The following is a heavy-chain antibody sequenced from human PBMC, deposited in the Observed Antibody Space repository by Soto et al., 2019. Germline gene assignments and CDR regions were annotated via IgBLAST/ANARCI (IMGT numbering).Heavy chain of an antibody. CDR3: AMAVVVPAFDY. CDR1: GGSISSSSYY. D-gene: IGHD2-2*01. Sequence: QLQLQESGPGLVKPPETLSLTCTVSGGSISSSSYYWGWIRQPPGKGLEWIGSIYYSGSTYYNPSLKSRVTISVDTSKNQFSLKLSSVTAADTAVYYCAMAVVVPAFDYWGQGTLVTVSS. V-gene: IGHV4-39*01. CDR2: IYYSGST. J-gene: IGHJ4*02.